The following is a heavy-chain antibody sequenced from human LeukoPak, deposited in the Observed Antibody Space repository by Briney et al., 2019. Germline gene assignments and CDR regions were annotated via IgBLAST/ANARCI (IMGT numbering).Heavy chain of an antibody. CDR3: AKDSRRTSGWYYFDY. J-gene: IGHJ4*02. D-gene: IGHD6-19*01. Sequence: PGGSLRLSCAASGFTFSSYDMGWVRQAPGKGLEWVSAISDSGTRTYYADSVKGRFTISRDNFKNTLYLQMNSLRAGDTAVDYCAKDSRRTSGWYYFDYWGQGTLVTVSS. CDR2: ISDSGTRT. V-gene: IGHV3-23*01. CDR1: GFTFSSYD.